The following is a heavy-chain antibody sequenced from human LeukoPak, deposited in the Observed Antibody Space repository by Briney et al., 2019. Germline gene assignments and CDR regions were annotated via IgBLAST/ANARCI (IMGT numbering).Heavy chain of an antibody. V-gene: IGHV3-23*01. D-gene: IGHD5-18*01. J-gene: IGHJ6*03. Sequence: GGSLRLSCAASGFTFSSCAMSWVRQAPGKGLEWVSAISGSGGSTYYADSVKGRFTISRDNSKNTLYLQMNSLRAEDTAVYYCAKDRHTAAYYYYYMDVWGKGTTVTVSS. CDR3: AKDRHTAAYYYYYMDV. CDR2: ISGSGGST. CDR1: GFTFSSCA.